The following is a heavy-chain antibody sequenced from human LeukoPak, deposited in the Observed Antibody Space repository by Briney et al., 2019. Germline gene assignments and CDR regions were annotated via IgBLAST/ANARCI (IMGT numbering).Heavy chain of an antibody. J-gene: IGHJ4*02. D-gene: IGHD3-10*01. CDR3: ARDGTVLLWFGEYFDY. CDR1: GYTFTSYG. V-gene: IGHV1-18*01. Sequence: ASVKVSCKASGYTFTSYGISWVRQAPGQGLEWMGWISAYNGNTNYAQKLQGRVTMTTDTSTSTAYMELRSLRSDDTAVYYCARDGTVLLWFGEYFDYWDQGTLVTVSS. CDR2: ISAYNGNT.